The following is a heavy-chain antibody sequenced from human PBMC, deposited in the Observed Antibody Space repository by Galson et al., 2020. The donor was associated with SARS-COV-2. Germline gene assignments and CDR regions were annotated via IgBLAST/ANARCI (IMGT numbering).Heavy chain of an antibody. CDR1: GGSISSGSYY. J-gene: IGHJ6*02. D-gene: IGHD3-10*01. CDR2: IYTSGST. V-gene: IGHV4-61*02. CDR3: AREAGSPYYYYYYGMDV. Sequence: SETLSLTCTVPGGSISSGSYYWSWIRPPAGKGLEWIGRIYTSGSTNYNPSLKSRVTISVDTSKNQFSLKLSSVTAADTAVYYCAREAGSPYYYYYYGMDVWGQGTTVTVSS.